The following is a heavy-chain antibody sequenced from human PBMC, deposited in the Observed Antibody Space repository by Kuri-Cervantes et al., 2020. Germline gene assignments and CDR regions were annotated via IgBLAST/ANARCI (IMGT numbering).Heavy chain of an antibody. CDR2: ISAYNGNT. D-gene: IGHD3-10*01. V-gene: IGHV1-18*04. J-gene: IGHJ6*02. Sequence: ASVKVSCKASGYTFTYRYLHWVRQAPGQALEWMGWISAYNGNTNYAQKLQGRVTMTTDTSTSTAYMELRSLRSDDTAVYYCARSPYYYGSGSYYIKDNIWAANYYYYGIDVWGQGTTVTVSS. CDR3: ARSPYYYGSGSYYIKDNIWAANYYYYGIDV. CDR1: GYTFTYRY.